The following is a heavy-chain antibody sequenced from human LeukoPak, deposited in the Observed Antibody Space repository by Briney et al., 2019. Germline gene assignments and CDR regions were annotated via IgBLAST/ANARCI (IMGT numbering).Heavy chain of an antibody. Sequence: SETLSLTCAVYGGSFSGYYWSWIRQPPGKGLEWIGKISHSGSTNYNPSLKSRVTISVDTSKNQFSLKLSSVTAADTAVYYCARAWCSSTSCLDYWGQGTLVTVSS. CDR3: ARAWCSSTSCLDY. V-gene: IGHV4-34*01. CDR2: ISHSGST. J-gene: IGHJ4*02. D-gene: IGHD2-2*01. CDR1: GGSFSGYY.